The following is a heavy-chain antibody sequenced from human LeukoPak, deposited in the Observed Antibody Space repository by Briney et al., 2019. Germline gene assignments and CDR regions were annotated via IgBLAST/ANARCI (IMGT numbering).Heavy chain of an antibody. CDR3: ASGPVGAGYYYYYYMDV. J-gene: IGHJ6*03. V-gene: IGHV1-69*05. D-gene: IGHD1-26*01. CDR2: IIPIFGTA. CDR1: GGTFSSYA. Sequence: ASVKVSCKASGGTFSSYAISWVRQAPGQGLEWMGGIIPIFGTANYAQKFQGRVTITTDESTSTAYMELSSLRSEDTAVYYCASGPVGAGYYYYYYMDVWGKGTTVPVSS.